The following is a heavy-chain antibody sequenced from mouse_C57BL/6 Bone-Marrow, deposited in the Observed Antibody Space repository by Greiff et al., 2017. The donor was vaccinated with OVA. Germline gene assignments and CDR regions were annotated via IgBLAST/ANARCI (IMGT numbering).Heavy chain of an antibody. CDR2: YPGSGNTY. V-gene: IGHV1-83*01. CDR1: YTFTDYYM. J-gene: IGHJ3*01. CDR3: RRTTGTWFAD. D-gene: IGHD1-1*01. Sequence: VQLQQSGPELVKPGASVKMSCKASGYTFTDYYMHWGKQKPGKGLEGIGEIYPGSGNTYYNEKFKGTATLTADTSASTAYMQLSSLTSEDSAVYFCARRTTGTWFADWGQGTLVTVSA.